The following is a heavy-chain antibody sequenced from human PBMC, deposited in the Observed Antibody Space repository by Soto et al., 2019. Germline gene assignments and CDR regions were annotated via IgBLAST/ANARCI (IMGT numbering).Heavy chain of an antibody. CDR1: GGSTSSGGFY. D-gene: IGHD3-3*01. Sequence: PSETLSLTCSVFGGSTSSGGFYWSWIRHHPGKGLEWIGYIYYNGDTYYNPSLKSRVTISVDTSNNQFSLNLSSVTAADTAVYYCARAVNHDFWSGYSPFDYWSQGTLVTVSS. V-gene: IGHV4-31*03. J-gene: IGHJ4*02. CDR3: ARAVNHDFWSGYSPFDY. CDR2: IYYNGDT.